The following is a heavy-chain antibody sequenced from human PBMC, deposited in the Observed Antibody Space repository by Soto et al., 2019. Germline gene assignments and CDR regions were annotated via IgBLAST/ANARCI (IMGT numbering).Heavy chain of an antibody. CDR2: INGNGGST. J-gene: IGHJ4*02. D-gene: IGHD3-10*01. CDR3: AKTEMVRGAIWGNFDY. CDR1: GFTFSSHA. V-gene: IGHV3-23*01. Sequence: GGSLRLSCAASGFTFSSHAMSWVRQAPGKGLEWVSTINGNGGSTYYADSVKGRFTISRDNSKNTLYLQMNSLRAGDTAVYYCAKTEMVRGAIWGNFDYWGQGTLVTVSS.